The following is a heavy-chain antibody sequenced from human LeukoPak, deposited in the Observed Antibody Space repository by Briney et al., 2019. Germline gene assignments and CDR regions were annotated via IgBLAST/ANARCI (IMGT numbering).Heavy chain of an antibody. CDR3: ARDPDYGDYPLASSVSRPPPGRFDP. CDR1: GGTFSSYA. V-gene: IGHV1-69*04. Sequence: SVKVSCKASGGTFSSYAISWVRQAPGQGLEWMGRIIPILGIANYAQKFQGRVTITADKSTSTAYMELSSLRSEDTAVYYCARDPDYGDYPLASSVSRPPPGRFDPWGQGTLVTVSS. D-gene: IGHD4-17*01. CDR2: IIPILGIA. J-gene: IGHJ5*02.